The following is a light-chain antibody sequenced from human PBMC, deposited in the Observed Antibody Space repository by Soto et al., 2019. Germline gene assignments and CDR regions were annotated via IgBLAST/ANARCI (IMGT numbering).Light chain of an antibody. Sequence: DLQMTQSPSSLSASVGDRVTITCRASQGINNXLIWYQQKPGKAPELLIYDAFSLQTGVSSRFSGGASGTDFTLTISSLQPEDVATYYCQQYDILPPTFGQGTRVEI. CDR3: QQYDILPPT. CDR2: DAF. V-gene: IGKV1-33*01. J-gene: IGKJ2*01. CDR1: QGINNX.